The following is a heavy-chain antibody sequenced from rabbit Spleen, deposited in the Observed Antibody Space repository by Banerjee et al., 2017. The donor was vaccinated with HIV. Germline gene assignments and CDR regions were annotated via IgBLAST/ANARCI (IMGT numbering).Heavy chain of an antibody. V-gene: IGHV1S40*01. J-gene: IGHJ3*01. CDR3: ARDKELAIWGYEFDL. Sequence: QSLEESGGDLVKPGASRTLTCTVSGFSFDSGYVMCWVRQAPGKGLEWIACINSYTGRPVYASWTKGPFTISKSASTTVTLRMTRLTAADTATYFRARDKELAIWGYEFDLWGQGTLVTVS. CDR2: INSYTGRP. D-gene: IGHD3-1*01. CDR1: GFSFDSGYV.